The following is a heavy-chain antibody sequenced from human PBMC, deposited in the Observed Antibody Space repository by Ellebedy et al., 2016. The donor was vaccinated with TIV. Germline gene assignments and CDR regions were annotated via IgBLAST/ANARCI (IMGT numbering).Heavy chain of an antibody. V-gene: IGHV3-23*01. CDR1: GFTFRVYG. Sequence: GESLKISCAASGFTFRVYGMSWVRQAPGKGLEWVSMISDSGDRTYYADSVKGRFTISRDNSKNILYLQMDSLRVEDTAVYYCAPLWFGELFDTFDYWGRGAQVTVSS. J-gene: IGHJ4*02. CDR3: APLWFGELFDTFDY. CDR2: ISDSGDRT. D-gene: IGHD3-10*01.